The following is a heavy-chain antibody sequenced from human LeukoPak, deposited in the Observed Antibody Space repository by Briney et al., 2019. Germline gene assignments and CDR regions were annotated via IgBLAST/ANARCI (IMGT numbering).Heavy chain of an antibody. CDR1: GGTFSSYA. CDR2: IIPIFGTA. Sequence: GASVKVSCTASGGTFSSYAISWVRQAPGQGLEWMGGIIPIFGTANYAQKFQGRVTITADESTSTAYMELSSLRSEDTAVYYCARDRADRGYSGCYFDYWGQGTLVTVSS. D-gene: IGHD5-12*01. V-gene: IGHV1-69*13. J-gene: IGHJ4*02. CDR3: ARDRADRGYSGCYFDY.